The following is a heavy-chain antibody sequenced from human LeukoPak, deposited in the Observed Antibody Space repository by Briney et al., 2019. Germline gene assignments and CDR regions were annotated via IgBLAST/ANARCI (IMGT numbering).Heavy chain of an antibody. Sequence: QTGGSLRLSCAASGFTFSSYAMSWVRQAPGKGLEWVSAISGSGGSTYYANSVKGRFTISRDNSKNTLYLQMNSLRAEDTAVYYCAKKYDILTGPNYFDYWGQGTLVTVSS. CDR3: AKKYDILTGPNYFDY. CDR1: GFTFSSYA. D-gene: IGHD3-9*01. J-gene: IGHJ4*02. V-gene: IGHV3-23*01. CDR2: ISGSGGST.